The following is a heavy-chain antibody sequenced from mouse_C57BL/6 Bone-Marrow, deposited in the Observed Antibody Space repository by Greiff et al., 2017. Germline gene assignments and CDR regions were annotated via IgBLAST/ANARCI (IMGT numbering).Heavy chain of an antibody. CDR2: ISSGSSYT. J-gene: IGHJ4*01. CDR3: ARGCMTLYYAMDY. Sequence: EVHLVESGGDLVKPGGSLKLSCAASGFTFSGYGMSWVRPTPDKRLEWVATISSGSSYTYYPDSVKGRFTISRDNAKNPLYLQMRSLKSEDTAMYYCARGCMTLYYAMDYWCQGTSVTVSS. CDR1: GFTFSGYG. D-gene: IGHD2-10*02. V-gene: IGHV5-6*01.